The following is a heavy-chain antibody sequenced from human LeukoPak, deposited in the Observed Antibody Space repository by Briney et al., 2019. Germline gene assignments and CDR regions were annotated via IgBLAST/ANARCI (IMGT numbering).Heavy chain of an antibody. CDR1: GYPFTTYG. J-gene: IGHJ4*02. D-gene: IGHD4-11*01. V-gene: IGHV1-2*02. Sequence: ASVKVSCKASGYPFTTYGINWVRQAPGQGLEWMGWINPGSGATNYAQKFQDRVTMTRDTSISTAYMELSRLRSDDTAVYYCALHHDYSKLYWGQGTLVIVSS. CDR2: INPGSGAT. CDR3: ALHHDYSKLY.